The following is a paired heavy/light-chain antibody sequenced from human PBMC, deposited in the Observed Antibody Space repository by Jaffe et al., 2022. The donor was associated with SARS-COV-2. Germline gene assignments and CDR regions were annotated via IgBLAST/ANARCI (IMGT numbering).Light chain of an antibody. J-gene: IGKJ4*01. CDR3: QHRSNWPLT. CDR1: QSVSSY. Sequence: EIVLTQSPATLSLSPGERATLSCRASQSVSSYLAWYQQKPGQAPRLLIYDSSNRATGIPARFSGSGSGRDFTLTISILEPEDFAVYYCQHRSNWPLTFGGGTKVEIK. CDR2: DSS. V-gene: IGKV3-11*02.
Heavy chain of an antibody. V-gene: IGHV3-23*01. CDR2: ISDSGSST. CDR3: TKVHGSWYFDL. Sequence: EVQLLESGGGLVQPGGSLRLSCAASGFTFSTYAMNWVRQAPGKGLEWVSSISDSGSSTHYVDSVKGRFSISRDNSKNTLYLQMNSLRAEDTAVYYCTKVHGSWYFDLWGRGTLVTVSS. CDR1: GFTFSTYA. J-gene: IGHJ2*01.